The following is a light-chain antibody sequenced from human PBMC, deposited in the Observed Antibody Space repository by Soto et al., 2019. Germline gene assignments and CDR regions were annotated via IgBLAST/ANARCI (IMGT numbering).Light chain of an antibody. V-gene: IGKV3D-15*01. CDR3: QPYDNWPHFT. CDR2: GAS. CDR1: HSVSSN. Sequence: DTVMTQSPATLSVSPGERATLSCRARHSVSSNLAWDQQKPGQAPRLLIYGASTRATGIPARFSGSGSGTEFTLTISSLQSEDFAVYYCQPYDNWPHFTFGQGTRLEIK. J-gene: IGKJ5*01.